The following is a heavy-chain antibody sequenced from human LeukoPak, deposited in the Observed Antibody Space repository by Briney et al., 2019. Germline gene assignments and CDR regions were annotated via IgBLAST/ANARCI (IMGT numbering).Heavy chain of an antibody. V-gene: IGHV3-48*03. D-gene: IGHD2-15*01. CDR3: ASPGYCSGGGCYSDNWFDP. CDR1: GFTFSRYE. J-gene: IGHJ5*02. Sequence: GGSLRLSCATSGFTFSRYEMNWVRQAPGKGPEWVSYISGSGDTIYYADSVKGRFTISRDNAKNSLYLQMNSLRAEDTAVYYCASPGYCSGGGCYSDNWFDPWGQGTLVTVSS. CDR2: ISGSGDTI.